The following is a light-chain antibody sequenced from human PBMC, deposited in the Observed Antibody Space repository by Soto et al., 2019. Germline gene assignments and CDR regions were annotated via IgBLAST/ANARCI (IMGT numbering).Light chain of an antibody. J-gene: IGKJ1*01. CDR1: ASISNY. Sequence: DIRMTQSPSSLSASVGDRVTITFRASASISNYLNWYQQTPGKAPNLLIYAASSLQSGVPSRFSGTGSGTDFTLTISNLQHDDFATYYCQQSYITPWTFGQGTKVDIK. V-gene: IGKV1-39*01. CDR3: QQSYITPWT. CDR2: AAS.